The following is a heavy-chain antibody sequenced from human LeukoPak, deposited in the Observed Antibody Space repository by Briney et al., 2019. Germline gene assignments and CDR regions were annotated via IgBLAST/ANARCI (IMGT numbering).Heavy chain of an antibody. D-gene: IGHD3-10*01. CDR3: VRGDSGPSVDY. J-gene: IGHJ4*02. Sequence: PSETLSLTCTVSGGSISSCYWSWIRQPPGKGLERIGYIYYSGGTKYNPSLKSRVTISIDTSKNQFSLNLSSVTAADTAVYYCVRGDSGPSVDYWGQGTLVTVSS. V-gene: IGHV4-59*01. CDR1: GGSISSCY. CDR2: IYYSGGT.